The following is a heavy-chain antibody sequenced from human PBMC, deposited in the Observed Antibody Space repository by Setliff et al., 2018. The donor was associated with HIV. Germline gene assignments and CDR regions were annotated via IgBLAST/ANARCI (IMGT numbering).Heavy chain of an antibody. J-gene: IGHJ3*02. CDR3: AAQYLRVDDAFDI. Sequence: GESLTISCAASGFTVSGNYLNWVRQAPGKGLEWVSVIYSGGNRNYADSVKGRFTISRDISKNTLYLQMNSLTSEDTAVYYCAAQYLRVDDAFDIWGQGTMVTVSS. CDR2: IYSGGNR. V-gene: IGHV3-66*02. CDR1: GFTVSGNY. D-gene: IGHD2-2*01.